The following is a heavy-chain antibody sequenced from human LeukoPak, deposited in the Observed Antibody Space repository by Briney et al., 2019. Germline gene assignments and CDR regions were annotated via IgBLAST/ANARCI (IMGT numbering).Heavy chain of an antibody. J-gene: IGHJ4*02. Sequence: GGSLRLSCAASGFTLSNAWMNWVRQAPGKGLEWVGLIKSKTNGETRHYAAPVKGRFTISRDDSDNTLYLQMNSLKNEDTAVYYCASALRIYYYFDYWGQGTLVTVSS. V-gene: IGHV3-15*01. D-gene: IGHD1-26*01. CDR1: GFTLSNAW. CDR3: ASALRIYYYFDY. CDR2: IKSKTNGETR.